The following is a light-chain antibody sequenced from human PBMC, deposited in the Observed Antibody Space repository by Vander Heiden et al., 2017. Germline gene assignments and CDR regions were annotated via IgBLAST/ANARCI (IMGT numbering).Light chain of an antibody. J-gene: IGKJ4*01. CDR2: DAS. CDR3: QQFNSYPLT. V-gene: IGKV1-13*02. CDR1: QDISSA. Sequence: AIQLTQSPSSLSASVGDRVTITCRASQDISSALAWYQQKPGKAPELLIYDASSLEKGVPSRFGGSGSGTDFTLTISSLQPEDFATYYCQQFNSYPLTFGGGTKVEIK.